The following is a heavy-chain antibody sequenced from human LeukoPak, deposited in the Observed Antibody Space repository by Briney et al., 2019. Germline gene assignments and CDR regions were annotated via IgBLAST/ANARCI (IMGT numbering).Heavy chain of an antibody. D-gene: IGHD6-19*01. CDR2: ISPYNGNT. V-gene: IGHV1-18*01. CDR1: GYTFTSYG. Sequence: ASVKVSCKASGYTFTSYGITWVRRAPGQGLEWMGWISPYNGNTRYAQKFQGRVAMTTDTSTTTAYMELRGLRFNDTAVYYCARAGPGSGWYFDYWGQGTLATVSS. J-gene: IGHJ4*02. CDR3: ARAGPGSGWYFDY.